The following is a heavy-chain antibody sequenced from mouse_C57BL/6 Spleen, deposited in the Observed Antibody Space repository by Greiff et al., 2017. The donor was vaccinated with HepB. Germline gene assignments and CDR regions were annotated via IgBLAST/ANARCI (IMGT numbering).Heavy chain of an antibody. CDR3: TRWEDGHWYFDV. CDR1: GYTFTDYE. Sequence: QVQLQHSGAELVRPGASVTLSCKASGYTFTDYEMHWVKQTPVHGLEWIGAIDPETGGTAYNQKFKGKAILTADKSSSTAYMELRSLTSEDSAVYYCTRWEDGHWYFDVWGTGTTVTVSS. CDR2: IDPETGGT. J-gene: IGHJ1*03. D-gene: IGHD2-3*01. V-gene: IGHV1-15*01.